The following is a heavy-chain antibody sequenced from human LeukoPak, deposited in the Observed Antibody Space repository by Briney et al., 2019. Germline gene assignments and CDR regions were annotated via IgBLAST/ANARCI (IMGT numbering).Heavy chain of an antibody. J-gene: IGHJ4*02. V-gene: IGHV1-69*05. CDR2: IIPIFGTA. CDR1: GGTFTSYA. D-gene: IGHD6-19*01. CDR3: ARDAGDSSGWYD. Sequence: SVKVSCKASGGTFTSYAISWVRQAPGQGVEWMGGIIPIFGTANYAQKFQGRVTITTDESTSTAYMELSSLRSEDTAVYYCARDAGDSSGWYDWGQGTLVTVSS.